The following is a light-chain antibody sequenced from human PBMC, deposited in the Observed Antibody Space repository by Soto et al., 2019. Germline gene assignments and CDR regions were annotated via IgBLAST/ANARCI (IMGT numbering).Light chain of an antibody. V-gene: IGLV2-14*01. J-gene: IGLJ1*01. CDR2: EVT. Sequence: QSALTQPASVSGSPGQSITISCTGTISDVGGYNYVSWYQQHPGEAPKLVIYEVTNRPSGVSNRFSGSKSGNTASLTISGLQAEDEANYYCSSYTTGTTLGVFGSGTKLTVL. CDR1: ISDVGGYNY. CDR3: SSYTTGTTLGV.